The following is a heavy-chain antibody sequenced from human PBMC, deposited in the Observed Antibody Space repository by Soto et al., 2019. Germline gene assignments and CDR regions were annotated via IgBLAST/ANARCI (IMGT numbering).Heavy chain of an antibody. Sequence: ASVKVSCKASGYTFTSYYMHWVRQAPGQGLEWMGVINPSSGSTSYAQKFQGRVTMIRDTSTSTVYMELSSLRSDDTAVYYCARDLIAAAGHVDYWGQGTLVTVSS. CDR1: GYTFTSYY. CDR2: INPSSGST. V-gene: IGHV1-46*03. CDR3: ARDLIAAAGHVDY. J-gene: IGHJ4*02. D-gene: IGHD6-13*01.